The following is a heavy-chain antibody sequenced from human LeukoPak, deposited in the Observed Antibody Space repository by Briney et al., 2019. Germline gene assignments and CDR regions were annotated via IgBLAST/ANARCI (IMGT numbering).Heavy chain of an antibody. CDR1: GFTFSSYW. D-gene: IGHD2-15*01. J-gene: IGHJ4*02. Sequence: GGSLRLSCAASGFTFSSYWMHWVRQAPGKGLVWVSRINSDGSSTSYADSVKGRFTISRDNSRNTLFLQMNSLRVEDTAVYYCATDRATQYFDYWGQGTLVSVPS. CDR2: INSDGSST. V-gene: IGHV3-74*01. CDR3: ATDRATQYFDY.